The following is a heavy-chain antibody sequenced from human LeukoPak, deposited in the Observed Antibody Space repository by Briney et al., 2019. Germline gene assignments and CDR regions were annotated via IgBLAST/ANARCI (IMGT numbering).Heavy chain of an antibody. D-gene: IGHD2-2*01. CDR2: ITSAGNT. J-gene: IGHJ4*02. CDR1: GFTFSSHA. V-gene: IGHV3-23*01. Sequence: GGSLRLSCAASGFTFSSHAMNWVRQAPGKGLEWVSAITSAGNTYYADSVKGRFTISRDSSKNTLYLQMNSLRSEDTAVYYCAKGGGPYHLPTDYWGQGTLVTVSS. CDR3: AKGGGPYHLPTDY.